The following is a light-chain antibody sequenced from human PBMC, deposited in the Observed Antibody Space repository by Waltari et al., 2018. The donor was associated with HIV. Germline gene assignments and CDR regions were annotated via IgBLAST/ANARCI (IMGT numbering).Light chain of an antibody. J-gene: IGLJ3*02. CDR2: GQN. V-gene: IGLV3-19*01. Sequence: SSELTQDPAVSVALGQTVRITCQGDSLRNYYTTWYQQKPGQAPLLVIFGQNNRPSGIPDRFSVSNSGNTASWIITGAQAEDEADYYCSSRDSSGNFWVFGGGTNLTVL. CDR3: SSRDSSGNFWV. CDR1: SLRNYY.